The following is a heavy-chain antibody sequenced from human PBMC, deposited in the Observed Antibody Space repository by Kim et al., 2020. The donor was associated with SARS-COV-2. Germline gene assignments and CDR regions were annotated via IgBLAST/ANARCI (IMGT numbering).Heavy chain of an antibody. CDR2: IKSRVDGGTT. J-gene: IGHJ4*02. CDR1: GFTFSRSW. V-gene: IGHV3-15*01. Sequence: GGSLRLSCAGSGFTFSRSWMSWIRQGPEKGLEWVGRIKSRVDGGTTDYAAPVKGRFTISRDDSKDTLYLQMNSLKTEDTAVYYCTTEMGDLGQGTLVTVS. D-gene: IGHD1-26*01. CDR3: TTEMGD.